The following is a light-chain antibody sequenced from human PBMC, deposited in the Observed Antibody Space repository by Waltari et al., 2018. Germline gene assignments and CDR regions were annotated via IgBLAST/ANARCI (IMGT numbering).Light chain of an antibody. CDR3: SSYGGKNNLI. J-gene: IGLJ2*01. CDR2: GVS. CDR1: PSDIGGYKF. V-gene: IGLV2-8*01. Sequence: QSALTQPPSASGSPGQSVTISCTGTPSDIGGYKFVSWFQQHPGKAPKLVIYGVSERPSGVPDRFSGSKSGSTATLTVSGLQAEDEADYYCSSYGGKNNLIFGGGTTLTVL.